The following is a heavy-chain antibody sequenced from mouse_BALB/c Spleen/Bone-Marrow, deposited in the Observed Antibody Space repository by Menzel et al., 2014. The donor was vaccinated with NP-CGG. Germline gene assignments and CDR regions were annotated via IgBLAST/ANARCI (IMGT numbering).Heavy chain of an antibody. CDR1: GYTFSSYW. Sequence: VQVVESGAELMKPGASVKISCKATGYTFSSYWIEWVKQRPGHGLEWIGEILPGSGSTNYNEKLKGKATFTADTSSNTAYMQLSSLTSEDSAVYYCAREDGNHVGFAYWGQGTLVTVSA. J-gene: IGHJ3*01. D-gene: IGHD2-1*01. CDR2: ILPGSGST. V-gene: IGHV1-9*01. CDR3: AREDGNHVGFAY.